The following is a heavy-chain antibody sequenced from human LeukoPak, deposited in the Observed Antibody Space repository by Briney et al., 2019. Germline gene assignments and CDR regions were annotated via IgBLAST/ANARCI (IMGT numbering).Heavy chain of an antibody. Sequence: GGSLRLSCAASGFTFNSYSMNWVRQAPGKGLEWVSVISSSGTSRTYYADSVKGRFTISRDNAKNSLYLQMNSLRAEDTAVYYCARGDGYNSDYWGQGTLVTVSS. CDR1: GFTFNSYS. CDR2: ISSSGTSRT. CDR3: ARGDGYNSDY. V-gene: IGHV3-48*04. J-gene: IGHJ4*02. D-gene: IGHD5-24*01.